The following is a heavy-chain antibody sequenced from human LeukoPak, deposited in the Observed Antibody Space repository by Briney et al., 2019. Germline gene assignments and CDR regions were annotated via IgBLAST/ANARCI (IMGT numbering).Heavy chain of an antibody. V-gene: IGHV1-24*01. CDR3: ATGRDRGYSYGLFQFDY. Sequence: ASVTVSCKVSGYTLTELSMHWVRPAPGKGLEGMGGFDPEDGETIYAQKFQGRVTMTEDTSTDTAYMELSSLRSEDTAVYSCATGRDRGYSYGLFQFDYWGQGTLVTVSS. CDR1: GYTLTELS. CDR2: FDPEDGET. J-gene: IGHJ4*02. D-gene: IGHD5-18*01.